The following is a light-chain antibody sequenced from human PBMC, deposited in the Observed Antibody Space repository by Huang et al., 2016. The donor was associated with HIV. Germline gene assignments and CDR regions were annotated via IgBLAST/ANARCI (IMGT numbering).Light chain of an antibody. Sequence: IVLTQSPGTLSLSPGERATLSCRASQSVSSGLLAWYQQHTGQAPRLLIYGASTRATGVPERYSGSGSGTDFTLTSSRLEPEDFAVYYCQQYGTSPYTFGQGTKLDIK. CDR3: QQYGTSPYT. CDR2: GAS. CDR1: QSVSSGL. J-gene: IGKJ2*01. V-gene: IGKV3-20*01.